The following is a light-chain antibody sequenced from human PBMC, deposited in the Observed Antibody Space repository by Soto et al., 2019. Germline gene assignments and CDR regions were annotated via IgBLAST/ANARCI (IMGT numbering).Light chain of an antibody. CDR1: QSISYY. CDR3: QHTYTTPRT. J-gene: IGKJ1*01. V-gene: IGKV1-39*01. Sequence: DIQMTQSPSSLSASVGDRVTITCRASQSISYYLNWYQHKPGRAPKLLIYAASSLQSGVPSRFSGSGSGTDFTLTIDSLQPEDFATYYCQHTYTTPRTFGQGTKVEIK. CDR2: AAS.